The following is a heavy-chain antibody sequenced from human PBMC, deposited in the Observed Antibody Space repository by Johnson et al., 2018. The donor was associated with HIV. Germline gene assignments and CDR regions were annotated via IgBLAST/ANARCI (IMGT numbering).Heavy chain of an antibody. J-gene: IGHJ3*02. Sequence: QVQLVESGGGVVQPGRSLRLSCAASGFSFNSYAMHWVRQAPGKGLEWVAVLSYAGTNEYYADSVKGRFTISRDNSNNTLYLQMNSLRPEDTAVYYCARVSLGGCEGRGDVLDIWGQGTMVSVSS. CDR2: LSYAGTNE. D-gene: IGHD2-8*01. CDR1: GFSFNSYA. V-gene: IGHV3-30*04. CDR3: ARVSLGGCEGRGDVLDI.